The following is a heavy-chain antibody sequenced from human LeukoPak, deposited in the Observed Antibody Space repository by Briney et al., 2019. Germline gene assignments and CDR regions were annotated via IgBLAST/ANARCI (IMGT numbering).Heavy chain of an antibody. CDR2: INANGDNT. Sequence: PGGSLRLSCTASGFTFSSYWMHWVRQAPGKGLEYVSGINANGDNTYYAISVRGRFTISRDNSRNTVFLQMGSLSTEDTAVYYCAKDGSTIFGDAEYFQHWGQGTLVTVSS. V-gene: IGHV3-64*01. CDR1: GFTFSSYW. J-gene: IGHJ1*01. CDR3: AKDGSTIFGDAEYFQH. D-gene: IGHD3-3*01.